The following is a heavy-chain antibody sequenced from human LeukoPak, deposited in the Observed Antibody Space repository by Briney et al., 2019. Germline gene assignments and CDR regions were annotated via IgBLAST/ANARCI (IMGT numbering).Heavy chain of an antibody. CDR2: ISGSRATT. V-gene: IGHV3-23*01. CDR3: ARYSYYDFWSGYLYYFDY. J-gene: IGHJ4*02. D-gene: IGHD3-3*01. Sequence: GGSLRLSCAASGFTFSSNAMSWVRQAPGKGLEWVSAISGSRATTYYADSVKGRFTISRDNSKNTLYLQMNSLRAEDTAVYYCARYSYYDFWSGYLYYFDYWGQGTLVTVSS. CDR1: GFTFSSNA.